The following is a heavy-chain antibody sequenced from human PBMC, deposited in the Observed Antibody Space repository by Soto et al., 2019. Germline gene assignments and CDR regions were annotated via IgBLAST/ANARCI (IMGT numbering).Heavy chain of an antibody. Sequence: QVQLVESGGGVVQPGRSLRLSCAASGFTFSSYGMHWVRQAPGKGLEWAAVISYDGSNKYYADSVKGRFTISRDNSKNTLYLQMNSLRAEDTAVYYCAKADPYSGYDQLDYWGQGTLVTVSS. V-gene: IGHV3-30*18. J-gene: IGHJ4*02. CDR3: AKADPYSGYDQLDY. D-gene: IGHD5-12*01. CDR2: ISYDGSNK. CDR1: GFTFSSYG.